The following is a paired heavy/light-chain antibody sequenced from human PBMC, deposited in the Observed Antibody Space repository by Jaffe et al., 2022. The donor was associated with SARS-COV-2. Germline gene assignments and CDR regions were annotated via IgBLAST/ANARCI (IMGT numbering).Heavy chain of an antibody. D-gene: IGHD3-16*01. CDR2: MNYDGSTK. J-gene: IGHJ4*02. Sequence: EVQLLESGGGLVQPGGSLRLSCAVSGFTFTIHWMRWVRQAPGKGLECVASMNYDGSTKDYVDSVKGRFTISRDNAKNSLYLQMNSLRAEDTAVYYCVGGDSWGQGTLVTVSS. CDR1: GFTFTIHW. CDR3: VGGDS. V-gene: IGHV3-7*03.
Light chain of an antibody. J-gene: IGKJ1*01. V-gene: IGKV2-24*01. CDR1: QSLVHSDGNTY. CDR2: EIS. Sequence: DIVMTQTPLSSPVTLGQPASISCRSSQSLVHSDGNTYLSWLHQRPGQPPRLLIYEISNRFSGVPDRFSGSGAGTDFTLKINRVEAEDVGVYYCMQATQFLTFGQGTTVEIK. CDR3: MQATQFLT.